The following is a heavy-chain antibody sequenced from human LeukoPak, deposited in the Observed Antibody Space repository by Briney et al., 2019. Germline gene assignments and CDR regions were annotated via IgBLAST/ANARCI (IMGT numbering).Heavy chain of an antibody. J-gene: IGHJ5*02. CDR2: IYPGDSDT. V-gene: IGHV5-51*01. CDR1: GYSFASYW. Sequence: GESLKISCNGYGYSFASYWIGWVRQMPGKGLEWMGIIYPGDSDTRYSPPFQGQVTISADKSIRTAYLQWDSLKPSDTAMYHCAVRDCVGWFDPWGQGTLVTVSS. D-gene: IGHD2-21*01. CDR3: AVRDCVGWFDP.